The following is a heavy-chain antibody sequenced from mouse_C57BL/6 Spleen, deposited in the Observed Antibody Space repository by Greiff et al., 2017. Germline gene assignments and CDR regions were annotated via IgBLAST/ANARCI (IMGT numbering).Heavy chain of an antibody. Sequence: VKLQQPGAELVKPGASVKMSCKASGYTFTSYWITWVKQRPGQGLEWIGDIYPGSGSTNYNEKFKSKATLTVDTSSSTAYMQLSSLTSEDSAVYYCARRGNWEAMDYWGQGTSVTVSS. CDR1: GYTFTSYW. J-gene: IGHJ4*01. D-gene: IGHD4-1*01. CDR2: IYPGSGST. CDR3: ARRGNWEAMDY. V-gene: IGHV1-55*01.